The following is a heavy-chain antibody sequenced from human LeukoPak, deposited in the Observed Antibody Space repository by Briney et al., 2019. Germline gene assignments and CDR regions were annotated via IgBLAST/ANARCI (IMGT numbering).Heavy chain of an antibody. J-gene: IGHJ4*02. CDR2: ISYSGST. V-gene: IGHV4-61*05. Sequence: SETLSLTCTVPGGSISSNGYYWSWIRQHPGEGLEWIGYISYSGSTNYNPSLKSRVTISVDTSKNQFSLKLSSVTAADTAVYYCARNAVAGNDYWGQGTLVTVSS. CDR3: ARNAVAGNDY. D-gene: IGHD6-19*01. CDR1: GGSISSNGYY.